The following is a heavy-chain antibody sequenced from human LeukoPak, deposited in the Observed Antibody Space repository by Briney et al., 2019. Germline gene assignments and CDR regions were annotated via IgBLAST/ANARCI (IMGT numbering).Heavy chain of an antibody. CDR1: GFPVSSNY. Sequence: GGSLRLSCTVSGFPVSSNYMSWVRQAPGKGLEWVSVIYSGGNTFYADSVKGRFTISRDNSKNTLYLQMNSLRAEDTAVYYCASHNWFDPWGQGTLVTVSS. CDR3: ASHNWFDP. V-gene: IGHV3-66*04. J-gene: IGHJ5*02. CDR2: IYSGGNT.